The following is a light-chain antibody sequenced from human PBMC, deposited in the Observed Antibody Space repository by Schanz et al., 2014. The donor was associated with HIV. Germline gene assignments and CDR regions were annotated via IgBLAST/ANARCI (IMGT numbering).Light chain of an antibody. Sequence: EIVLTQSPATLSLSPGERVTLSCRASQSVSSYLAWYQQKPGQAPRLLIYGASSRATGIPDRFSGSGSGTDFTLTISRLEPEDFAVYYCQQYGSSPWTFGQGTKVEI. CDR3: QQYGSSPWT. V-gene: IGKV3-20*01. CDR2: GAS. CDR1: QSVSSY. J-gene: IGKJ1*01.